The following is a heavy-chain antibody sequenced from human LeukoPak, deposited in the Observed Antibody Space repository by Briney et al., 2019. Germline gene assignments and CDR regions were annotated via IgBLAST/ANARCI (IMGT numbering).Heavy chain of an antibody. J-gene: IGHJ4*02. V-gene: IGHV3-23*01. CDR1: GFAFSSYA. CDR3: AKGLNYESSAAFDY. CDR2: ISGSGGST. Sequence: GGSLRLSCTASGFAFSSYAMTWVRQAPGKGLEWVSGISGSGGSTYYADSVKGRFTISRDNSRNTPYLQMNSLRAADTAVYYCAKGLNYESSAAFDYWGQGTLVTVSS. D-gene: IGHD3-22*01.